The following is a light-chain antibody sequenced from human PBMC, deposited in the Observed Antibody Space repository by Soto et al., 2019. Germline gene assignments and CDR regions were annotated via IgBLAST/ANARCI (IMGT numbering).Light chain of an antibody. CDR2: STS. J-gene: IGLJ3*02. CDR3: LLHFVPSPPV. V-gene: IGLV7-43*01. Sequence: QAVVTQEPSVTVSPGGTVTLTCASSTGAVTSGYSPNWVQQKPGHAPRTLIYSTSNRHSWTPARFSGSLLGGKAALTLSGAQPADEDEYSCLLHFVPSPPVFGGGTKLTVL. CDR1: TGAVTSGYS.